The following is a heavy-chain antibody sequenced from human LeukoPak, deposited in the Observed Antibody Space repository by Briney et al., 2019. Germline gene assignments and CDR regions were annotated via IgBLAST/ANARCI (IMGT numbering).Heavy chain of an antibody. Sequence: SETLSLTCAVYGGSFSGYYWSWIRQPPGKGLEWIGEINHSGSTNYNPSLKSRVTISVDTSKNQFSLKLSSVTAADTAVYYCARAYTKSDAFDIWGQGTMVTVSS. CDR1: GGSFSGYY. CDR3: ARAYTKSDAFDI. J-gene: IGHJ3*02. V-gene: IGHV4-34*01. D-gene: IGHD3-16*01. CDR2: INHSGST.